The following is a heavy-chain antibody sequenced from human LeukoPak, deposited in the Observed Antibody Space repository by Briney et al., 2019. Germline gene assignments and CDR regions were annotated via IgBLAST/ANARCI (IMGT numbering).Heavy chain of an antibody. J-gene: IGHJ4*02. Sequence: HPGGSLRLSCAASGFTFSSYAMHWVRQAPGKGLEWVAVISYDGSNKYYADSVKGRFTISRDNSKNTLYLQMNSLRAEDTAVYYCARYGEYFDYWGQGTLVTVSS. CDR3: ARYGEYFDY. CDR2: ISYDGSNK. CDR1: GFTFSSYA. V-gene: IGHV3-30-3*01. D-gene: IGHD3-10*01.